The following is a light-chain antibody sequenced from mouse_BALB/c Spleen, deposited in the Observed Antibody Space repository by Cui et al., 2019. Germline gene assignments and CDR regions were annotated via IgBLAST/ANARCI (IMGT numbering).Light chain of an antibody. CDR2: RTS. J-gene: IGKJ4*01. V-gene: IGKV4-58*01. CDR3: QQWSGYPFT. Sequence: ENVLTQSPAIMAASLGQKVTMTCSASSSVSSSYLHWYQQKSGASPKPWIHRTSNLASGVPARFSGSGSGTSYSLTISSVEAEDDATYYCQQWSGYPFTFGSGTKLEIK. CDR1: SSVSSSY.